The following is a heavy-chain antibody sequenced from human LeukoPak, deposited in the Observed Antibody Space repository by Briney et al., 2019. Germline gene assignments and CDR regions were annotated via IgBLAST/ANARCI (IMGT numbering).Heavy chain of an antibody. CDR3: ARDRTVVPAAPGSEYYYYYYGMDV. D-gene: IGHD2-2*01. Sequence: SETLSLTCTVSGGSISSYYWSWIRQPAGKGLEWIGRIYTSWSTNYNASLKSRVTMSVDTSKNQFSLKLSSVTAADTAVYYCARDRTVVPAAPGSEYYYYYYGMDVWGQGTTVTVSS. J-gene: IGHJ6*02. CDR2: IYTSWST. V-gene: IGHV4-4*07. CDR1: GGSISSYY.